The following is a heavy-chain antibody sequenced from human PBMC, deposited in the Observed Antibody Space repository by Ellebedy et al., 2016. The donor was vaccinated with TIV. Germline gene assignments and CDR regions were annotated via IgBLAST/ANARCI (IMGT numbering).Heavy chain of an antibody. D-gene: IGHD6-6*01. CDR3: ARVGDSSSGVGAFDI. J-gene: IGHJ3*02. Sequence: GESLKISCAASGFTFSSYSMNWVRQAPGKGLEWVSSISSSSSYIYYADSVKGRFTISRDNAKNSLYLQMNSLRAEDTAVYYCARVGDSSSGVGAFDIWGQGTMVTVSS. CDR1: GFTFSSYS. V-gene: IGHV3-21*01. CDR2: ISSSSSYI.